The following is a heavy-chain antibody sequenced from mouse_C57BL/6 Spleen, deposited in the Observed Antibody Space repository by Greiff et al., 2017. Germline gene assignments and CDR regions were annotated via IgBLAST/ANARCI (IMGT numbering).Heavy chain of an antibody. CDR1: GYSITSGYY. J-gene: IGHJ2*01. CDR3: ARTGLFDY. D-gene: IGHD4-1*01. CDR2: ISYDGSN. V-gene: IGHV3-6*01. Sequence: DVQLQESGPGLVKPSQSLSLTCSVTGYSITSGYYWNWIRQFPGNKLEWMGYISYDGSNNYNPSLKNRISITRDTSKNQFFLKLNSVTTEDTATYYCARTGLFDYWGQGTTLTVSS.